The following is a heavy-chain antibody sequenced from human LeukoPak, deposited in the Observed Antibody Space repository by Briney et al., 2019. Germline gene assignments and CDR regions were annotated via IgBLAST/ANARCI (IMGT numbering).Heavy chain of an antibody. V-gene: IGHV3-30*04. J-gene: IGHJ4*02. D-gene: IGHD1-26*01. CDR1: GFTFSSYA. CDR2: ISYDGSNK. Sequence: GGSLRLSCAASGFTFSSYAMHWVRQAPGKGLEWVAVISYDGSNKYYADSVKGRFTISRDNSKNTLYLQMNSLRAEDTAVYYCARESGSYAGGFDYWGQGTLVTVSS. CDR3: ARESGSYAGGFDY.